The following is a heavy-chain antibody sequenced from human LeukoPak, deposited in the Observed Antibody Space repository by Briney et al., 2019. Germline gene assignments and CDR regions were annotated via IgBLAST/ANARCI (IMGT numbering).Heavy chain of an antibody. CDR1: GYTFTGYY. Sequence: ASVKVSCKASGYTFTGYYMHWVRQAPGQGLEWMGWINPNSGGTNYAQKFQGRVTMTRDTSISTAYMELSRLRSDDTAVYYCAREGLHLGAAAAGTDAFDIWGQGTMVTVSS. V-gene: IGHV1-2*02. D-gene: IGHD6-13*01. CDR3: AREGLHLGAAAAGTDAFDI. CDR2: INPNSGGT. J-gene: IGHJ3*02.